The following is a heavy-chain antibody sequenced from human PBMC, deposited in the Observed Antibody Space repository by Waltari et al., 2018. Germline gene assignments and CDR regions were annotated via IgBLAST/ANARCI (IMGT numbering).Heavy chain of an antibody. J-gene: IGHJ3*02. CDR1: GFTFGDYA. CDR3: AKDRYGDAYDAFDI. Sequence: EVQLVESGGGLAQPGGSLRLSCAASGFTFGDYAMHWVRQVPGKGRAWGSGITWNSGSIGYADSVKGRLTTAIDNAKNSLYLQMNSLRVDDTALYYCAKDRYGDAYDAFDIWGQGTLVTVSS. V-gene: IGHV3-9*01. D-gene: IGHD2-21*02. CDR2: ITWNSGSI.